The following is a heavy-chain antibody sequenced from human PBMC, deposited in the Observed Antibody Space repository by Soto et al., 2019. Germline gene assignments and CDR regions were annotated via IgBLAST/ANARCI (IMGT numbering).Heavy chain of an antibody. CDR2: ISSRSSTI. V-gene: IGHV3-11*01. Sequence: PVGSLRLSCAASGFTFSDYYMSWIRQAPGKGLEWVSYISSRSSTIFYADSVKGRFTISRDNVKNSLYLQMNSPRAEDTAVYYCASGTNGAFFVYWGQGILVTVSS. J-gene: IGHJ4*02. CDR1: GFTFSDYY. CDR3: ASGTNGAFFVY. D-gene: IGHD2-8*01.